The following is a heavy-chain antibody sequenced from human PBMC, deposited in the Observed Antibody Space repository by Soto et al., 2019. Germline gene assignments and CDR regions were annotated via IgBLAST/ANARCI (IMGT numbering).Heavy chain of an antibody. CDR2: IWYDGSNK. CDR3: ARDPSYDSRENDAFDI. J-gene: IGHJ3*02. Sequence: GGSLRLSCAASGFTFSSYGMHWVRQAPGKGLEWVAVIWYDGSNKYYADSVKGRFTISRDNSKNTLYLQMNSLRAEDTAVYCCARDPSYDSRENDAFDIWGQGTMVTVSS. CDR1: GFTFSSYG. D-gene: IGHD3-22*01. V-gene: IGHV3-33*01.